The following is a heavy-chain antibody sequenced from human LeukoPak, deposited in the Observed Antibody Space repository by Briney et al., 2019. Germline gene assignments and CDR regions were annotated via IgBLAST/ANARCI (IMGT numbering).Heavy chain of an antibody. Sequence: GGSLRLSCAASGFTFSNAWMSWVRQAPGKGLEWVGRIKSKTDGGTTDYAAPVKGRFTISRDDSKNTLYLQMNSLKTEDTAVYYCARAAVGATTRTAFDIWGQGTMVTVSS. J-gene: IGHJ3*02. CDR3: ARAAVGATTRTAFDI. CDR1: GFTFSNAW. V-gene: IGHV3-15*01. D-gene: IGHD1-26*01. CDR2: IKSKTDGGTT.